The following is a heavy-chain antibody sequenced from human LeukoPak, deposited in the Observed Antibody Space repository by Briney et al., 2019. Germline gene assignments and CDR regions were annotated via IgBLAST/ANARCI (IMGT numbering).Heavy chain of an antibody. Sequence: SGTLSLTCAVSGGSISSRNWWSWVRQPPGKGLEWIGEIYHSGSTNYNPSLRTRVTISVDKSKNQFSLKLSSVTAADTAVYYCARASHDYGDYSHFDYWGQGTLVTVSS. V-gene: IGHV4-4*02. D-gene: IGHD4-17*01. CDR1: GGSISSRNW. CDR3: ARASHDYGDYSHFDY. J-gene: IGHJ4*02. CDR2: IYHSGST.